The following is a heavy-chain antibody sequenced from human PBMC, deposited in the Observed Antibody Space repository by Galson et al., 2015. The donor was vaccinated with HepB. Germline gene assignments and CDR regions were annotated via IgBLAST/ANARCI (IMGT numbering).Heavy chain of an antibody. Sequence: SETLSLTCTVSGGSISSSSYYWGWIRQPPGKGLEWIGSIYYSGSTYYNPSLKSRVTISVDTSKNQFSLKLSSVTAADTAVYYCARRSGGGVAGGPFDYWGQGTLVTVSS. CDR2: IYYSGST. CDR1: GGSISSSSYY. J-gene: IGHJ4*02. CDR3: ARRSGGGVAGGPFDY. V-gene: IGHV4-39*01. D-gene: IGHD6-19*01.